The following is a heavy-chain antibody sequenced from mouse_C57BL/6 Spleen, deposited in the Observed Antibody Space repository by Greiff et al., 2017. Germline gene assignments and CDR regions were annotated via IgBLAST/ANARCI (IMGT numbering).Heavy chain of an antibody. Sequence: QVQLQQPGAELVKPGASVKLSCKASGYTFTSYWMHWVKQRPGQGLEWIGMIHPNSGSTNYNEKSKSKATLTVDKSSSTAYMQLSSLTSEDSAVYYCARSGGIDAMDYWGQGTSVTVSS. V-gene: IGHV1-64*01. CDR1: GYTFTSYW. CDR3: ARSGGIDAMDY. D-gene: IGHD2-14*01. CDR2: IHPNSGST. J-gene: IGHJ4*01.